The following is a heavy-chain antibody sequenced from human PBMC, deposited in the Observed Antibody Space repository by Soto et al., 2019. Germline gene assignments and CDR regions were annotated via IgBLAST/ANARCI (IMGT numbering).Heavy chain of an antibody. J-gene: IGHJ5*02. CDR3: AADHASPYYYDSSGYYH. Sequence: SVKVSCKASGFTFTSSAVQWVRQARGQRLEWIGWIVVGSGNTNYAQKFQERVTITRDMSTSTAYMELSSLRSEDTAVYYCAADHASPYYYDSSGYYHWGQGTLVNVSS. CDR2: IVVGSGNT. CDR1: GFTFTSSA. D-gene: IGHD3-22*01. V-gene: IGHV1-58*01.